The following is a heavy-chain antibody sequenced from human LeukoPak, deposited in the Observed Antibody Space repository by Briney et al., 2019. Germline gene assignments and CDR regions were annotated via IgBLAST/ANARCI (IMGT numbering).Heavy chain of an antibody. CDR2: INAGNGNT. D-gene: IGHD3-16*01. V-gene: IGHV1-3*01. J-gene: IGHJ3*02. CDR3: ASSPTVMHAFDI. CDR1: GYTFTSYV. Sequence: ASVKVSCKASGYTFTSYVMHWVRQAPGQRLEWMGWINAGNGNTKYSQKFQGRVTITRDTSASTAYMELSSLRSEDTAVYYCASSPTVMHAFDIWGQGTMVTVSS.